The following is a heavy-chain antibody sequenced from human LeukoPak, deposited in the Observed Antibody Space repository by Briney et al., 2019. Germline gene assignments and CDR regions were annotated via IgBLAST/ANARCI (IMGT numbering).Heavy chain of an antibody. CDR1: AFTFSSYA. CDR3: VKSGADYGDYFGFFDY. Sequence: GGSLRLSCSASAFTFSSYAMHWVRQAPGKGLEFVSAISNSGDSTYYADSVKGRFTISRDNSKNTLYLQMISLRAEDTAMYYCVKSGADYGDYFGFFDYWGQGTLVTVSS. V-gene: IGHV3-64D*09. CDR2: ISNSGDST. J-gene: IGHJ4*02. D-gene: IGHD4-17*01.